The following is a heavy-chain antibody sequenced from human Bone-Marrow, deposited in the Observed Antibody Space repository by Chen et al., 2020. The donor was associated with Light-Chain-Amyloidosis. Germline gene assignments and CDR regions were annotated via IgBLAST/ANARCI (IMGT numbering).Heavy chain of an antibody. CDR1: GYPFPNYW. J-gene: IGHJ4*02. Sequence: EVQREKPGPEGKKPGEPLKISCKGSGYPFPNYWIGWVRQMPGKGLEWMGVIYPDDSDARYSPSFEGQVTISADKSITTAYLQWRSLKASDTAMYYCARRRDGYNFDYWGQGTLVTVSS. CDR3: ARRRDGYNFDY. D-gene: IGHD5-12*01. CDR2: IYPDDSDA. V-gene: IGHV5-51*01.